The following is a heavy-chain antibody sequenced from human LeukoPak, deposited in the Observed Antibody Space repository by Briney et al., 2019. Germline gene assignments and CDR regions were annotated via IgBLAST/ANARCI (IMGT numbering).Heavy chain of an antibody. CDR2: ISSSFSYM. V-gene: IGHV3-21*01. J-gene: IGHJ4*02. CDR3: ARALYGGYGHFDY. CDR1: GFTFSSYY. D-gene: IGHD5-12*01. Sequence: GGSLRLSCAASGFTFSSYYMSWVRQAPGKGLEWVSSISSSFSYMFYADSVKGRFTISRDNAKNSLFLQMNSLRAEDTAVYYCARALYGGYGHFDYWGQGTLVTVSS.